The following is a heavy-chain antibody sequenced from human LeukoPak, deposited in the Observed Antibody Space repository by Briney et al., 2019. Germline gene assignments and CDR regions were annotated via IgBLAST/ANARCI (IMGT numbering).Heavy chain of an antibody. CDR3: ARGDIAAAGTTDFDD. J-gene: IGHJ4*02. D-gene: IGHD6-13*01. CDR2: MNPNSGNT. V-gene: IGHV1-8*01. Sequence: ASVKVSCKASGYTFTSYDINWVRQATGQGLEWMGWMNPNSGNTGYAQKFKGRVTMTRNTSISTAYMELSSLSSEDTAVYYCARGDIAAAGTTDFDDWGQGTMVTVSS. CDR1: GYTFTSYD.